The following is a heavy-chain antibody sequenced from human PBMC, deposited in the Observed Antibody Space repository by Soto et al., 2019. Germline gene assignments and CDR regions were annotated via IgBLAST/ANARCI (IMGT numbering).Heavy chain of an antibody. CDR1: GGSISSYY. CDR3: ARESEGVFDS. D-gene: IGHD3-16*01. J-gene: IGHJ5*01. CDR2: IYYSGST. Sequence: QVQLQESGPGLVKPSETLSLTCTVSGGSISSYYWSWIRQPPGKGLEWIGYIYYSGSTNYNPSLKSRVTISVDTSKNQFSLKLSSVTAADTAVYYCARESEGVFDSWGQGTLVTVSS. V-gene: IGHV4-59*01.